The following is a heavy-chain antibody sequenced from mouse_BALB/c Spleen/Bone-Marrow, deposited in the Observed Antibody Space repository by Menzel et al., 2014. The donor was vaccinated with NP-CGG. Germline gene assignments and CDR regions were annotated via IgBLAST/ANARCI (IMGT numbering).Heavy chain of an antibody. Sequence: EVKLVESGGGLVQPGGSRKLSCAASGFTFCEYGMVWVRQAPGKGPEWVAFISSLASSIYYADSVTGRFTLSRENAKNTLCLEMTSLRSEDTAMYFCVRRGNGIYAMDYWGQGTSVTVSS. CDR1: GFTFCEYG. J-gene: IGHJ4*01. CDR3: VRRGNGIYAMDY. V-gene: IGHV5-15*02. CDR2: ISSLASSI.